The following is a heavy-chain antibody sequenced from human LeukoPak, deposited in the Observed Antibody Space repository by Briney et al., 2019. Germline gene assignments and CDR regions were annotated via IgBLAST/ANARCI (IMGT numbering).Heavy chain of an antibody. D-gene: IGHD5-18*01. V-gene: IGHV4-30-4*08. CDR1: GGSISSGDFY. J-gene: IGHJ4*02. CDR3: ASMDAAVSPQIGFDY. Sequence: SQTLSLTCTVSGGSISSGDFYWSWIRQPPGKGLGWIAEIDHSGRTNYNPSLKSRVTISVDTSKSQFSLKLNYVTAADTAVYYCASMDAAVSPQIGFDYWGQGTLVTVSP. CDR2: IDHSGRT.